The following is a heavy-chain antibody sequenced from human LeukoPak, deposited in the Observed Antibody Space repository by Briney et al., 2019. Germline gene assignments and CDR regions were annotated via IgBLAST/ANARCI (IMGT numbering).Heavy chain of an antibody. V-gene: IGHV3-21*01. CDR3: ARDNWNYETFDY. J-gene: IGHJ4*02. Sequence: NPGGSLRLSCAASGFTFSSYSMNWVRQAPGKGLEWVSSISSSSSYIYYADSVKGRFTISRDNAKNSLYLQMNSLRAEDTAVYYCARDNWNYETFDYWGQGTLVTVSS. CDR2: ISSSSSYI. CDR1: GFTFSSYS. D-gene: IGHD1-7*01.